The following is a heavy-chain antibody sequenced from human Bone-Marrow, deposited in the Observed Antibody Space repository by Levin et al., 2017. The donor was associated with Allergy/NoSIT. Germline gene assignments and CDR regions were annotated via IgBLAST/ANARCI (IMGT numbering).Heavy chain of an antibody. V-gene: IGHV3-23*01. J-gene: IGHJ4*02. CDR3: AKEGARGPYYFDY. D-gene: IGHD1-26*01. Sequence: GESLKISCAASGFTFSSYAMRWVRQSPGKGLEWVSAISGSGGSTYYADSVKGRFTISRDNSKNTLYLQMNSLRAEDTAVYYCAKEGARGPYYFDYWGQGTMVTVSS. CDR2: ISGSGGST. CDR1: GFTFSSYA.